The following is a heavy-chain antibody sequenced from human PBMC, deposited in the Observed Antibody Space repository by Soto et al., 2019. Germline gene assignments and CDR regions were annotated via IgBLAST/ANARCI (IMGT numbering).Heavy chain of an antibody. V-gene: IGHV3-23*01. D-gene: IGHD1-26*01. CDR1: GFTFSSYA. J-gene: IGHJ6*02. Sequence: EVQLLESGGGLVQPGGSLRLSCAASGFTFSSYAMSWVRQAPGKGLEWVSAISGSGGSTYYADSVKGRFTISRDNSKKALYLQMNSLRSDDTAVYYCAKVRYSGGAIYDMDVWGRGTTVTVCS. CDR2: ISGSGGST. CDR3: AKVRYSGGAIYDMDV.